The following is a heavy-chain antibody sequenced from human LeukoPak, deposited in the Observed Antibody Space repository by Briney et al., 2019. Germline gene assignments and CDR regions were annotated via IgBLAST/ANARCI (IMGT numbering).Heavy chain of an antibody. Sequence: SETLSLTCAVSGGSISSSSYYWGWIRQPPGKGLEWIGGIYYSGSTYYNPSLKSRVTISVDTSKNQFSLKLSSVTAADTAVYYCARDYYDYVWGSYRYLDYWGQGTLVTVSS. V-gene: IGHV4-39*07. CDR3: ARDYYDYVWGSYRYLDY. D-gene: IGHD3-16*02. CDR1: GGSISSSSYY. J-gene: IGHJ4*02. CDR2: IYYSGST.